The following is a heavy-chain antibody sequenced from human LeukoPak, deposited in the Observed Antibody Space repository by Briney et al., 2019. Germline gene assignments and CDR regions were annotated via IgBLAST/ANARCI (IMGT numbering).Heavy chain of an antibody. D-gene: IGHD3-22*01. CDR2: IYPGDSDT. V-gene: IGHV5-51*01. Sequence: GESLKISCKGSGYSFTSYWIGWVGQMPGKGLEWMGIIYPGDSDTRYSPSFQGQVTISADKSISTAYLQWSSLKASDTAMYYCARLYYYDSSGYYPFDYWGQGTLVTVSS. CDR1: GYSFTSYW. J-gene: IGHJ4*02. CDR3: ARLYYYDSSGYYPFDY.